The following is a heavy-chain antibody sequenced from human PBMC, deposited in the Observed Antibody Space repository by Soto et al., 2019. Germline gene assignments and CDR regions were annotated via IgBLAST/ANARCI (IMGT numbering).Heavy chain of an antibody. J-gene: IGHJ6*02. Sequence: EVQLLESGGGLVQPGGSLRLSCAASGFTFSSYAMTWVRQAPGKGLEWVSAFSGGGGSPYYADSVKGRFTISRDNSKNTLYLQMNSLRAEDTAVYYCARDFYGMYVWGQGTTVTVSS. CDR2: FSGGGGSP. CDR3: ARDFYGMYV. V-gene: IGHV3-23*01. CDR1: GFTFSSYA.